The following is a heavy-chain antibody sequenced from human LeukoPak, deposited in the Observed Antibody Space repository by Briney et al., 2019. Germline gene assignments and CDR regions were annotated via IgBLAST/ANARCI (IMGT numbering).Heavy chain of an antibody. V-gene: IGHV3-21*01. D-gene: IGHD4-17*01. Sequence: GGSQRLSCAASGFTFSSYSMNWVRQAPGKGLEWVSSISSSSSYIYYADSVKGRFTISRDNAKNSLYLQMNSLRAEDTAVYYCARVDYDYGDLFDYWGQGTLVTVSS. CDR3: ARVDYDYGDLFDY. CDR1: GFTFSSYS. CDR2: ISSSSSYI. J-gene: IGHJ4*02.